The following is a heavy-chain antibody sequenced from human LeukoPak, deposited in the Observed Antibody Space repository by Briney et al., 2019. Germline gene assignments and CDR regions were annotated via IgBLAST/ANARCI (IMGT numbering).Heavy chain of an antibody. V-gene: IGHV4-39*01. J-gene: IGHJ4*02. CDR1: GGSISSSSYY. D-gene: IGHD3-10*01. CDR2: IYYSGST. CDR3: ARQHLGEGYGSLNYYFDY. Sequence: SETLSLTCTVSGGSISSSSYYWGWIRQPPGRGLEWIGSIYYSGSTYYNPSLKSRVTISVDTSKNQFSLKLSSVTAADTAVYYCARQHLGEGYGSLNYYFDYWGQGTLVTVSS.